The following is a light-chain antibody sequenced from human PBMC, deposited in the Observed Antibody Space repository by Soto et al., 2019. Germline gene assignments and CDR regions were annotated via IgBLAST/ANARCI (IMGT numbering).Light chain of an antibody. Sequence: QSALTQPASVSGSPGQSITISCTGTSSDVGTYYLVSWYQHHPGKAPKLILYEGSKRPSGVSNRFSGSTSGNTASLTISGLQPDDQTDYYCCSSASDNTYVFGTGTKLTVL. CDR1: SSDVGTYYL. V-gene: IGLV2-23*01. CDR3: CSSASDNTYV. J-gene: IGLJ1*01. CDR2: EGS.